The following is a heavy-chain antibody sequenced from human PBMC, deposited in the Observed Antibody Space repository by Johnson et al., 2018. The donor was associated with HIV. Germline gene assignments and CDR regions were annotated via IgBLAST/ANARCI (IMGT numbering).Heavy chain of an antibody. CDR2: IRYDGSNK. CDR1: GFIFSSYD. CDR3: ARDPDI. V-gene: IGHV3-30*02. Sequence: QVQLVESGGGVVRPGGSLRLSCAASGFIFSSYDMHWVRQAPGKGLEWVAFIRYDGSNKYYVDSVKGRFTISRDNSKNTFYLQMNSLRGDDTAVYYCARDPDIWGQGTMVTVSS. J-gene: IGHJ3*02.